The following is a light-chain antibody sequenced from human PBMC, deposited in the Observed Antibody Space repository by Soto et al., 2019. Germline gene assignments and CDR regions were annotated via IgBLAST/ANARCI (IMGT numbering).Light chain of an antibody. V-gene: IGKV3-15*01. CDR3: QEYNNWWT. Sequence: EIVMTQSPATLSVSPGERATLSCRASQSVSSNLAWYQQKPGQAPRLLIYGASTRATGIPAGFSGSGSGTEFTPTISGLQSEDFSVYYCQEYNNWWTFGEGTKVDIK. CDR1: QSVSSN. J-gene: IGKJ1*01. CDR2: GAS.